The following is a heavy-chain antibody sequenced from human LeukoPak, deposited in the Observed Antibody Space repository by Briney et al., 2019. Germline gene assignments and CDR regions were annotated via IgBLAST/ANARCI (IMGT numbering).Heavy chain of an antibody. Sequence: GGSLRLSCAASGFTFSSYAMSWVRQAPGKGLEWVSAISGSGGSTYYADSVKGRFTISRDNSKNTLYLQMNSLRAEDTAVYYCAKEGFLSSSSWYYFDYWGQGTLVTVSS. J-gene: IGHJ4*02. CDR1: GFTFSSYA. CDR2: ISGSGGST. CDR3: AKEGFLSSSSWYYFDY. V-gene: IGHV3-23*01. D-gene: IGHD6-13*01.